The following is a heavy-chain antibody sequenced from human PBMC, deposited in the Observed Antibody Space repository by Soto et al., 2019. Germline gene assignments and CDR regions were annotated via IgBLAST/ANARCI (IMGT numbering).Heavy chain of an antibody. CDR3: AREWGVYGDYLSYYYYGMDV. CDR2: IIPIFGTA. J-gene: IGHJ6*02. V-gene: IGHV1-69*13. D-gene: IGHD4-17*01. Sequence: ASVKVSCKASGGTFSSYAISWVRQAPGQGLEWMGGIIPIFGTANYAQKFQGRVTITADESTSTAYMELSSLRSEDTAVYYCAREWGVYGDYLSYYYYGMDVWGQGTTVTVSS. CDR1: GGTFSSYA.